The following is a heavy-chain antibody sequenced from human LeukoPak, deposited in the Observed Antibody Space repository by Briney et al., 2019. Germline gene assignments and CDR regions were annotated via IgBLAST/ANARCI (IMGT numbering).Heavy chain of an antibody. CDR3: ARHPYSGSAYYYYDMDV. V-gene: IGHV4-39*01. CDR1: GGSISSSSYF. Sequence: SETLSLTCTVSGGSISSSSYFWGWIRQPPGKGLEWIGSFYYSGSTYYNPSLKSRVTISVDTSKNQFSLKLSSVTAADTAVCYCARHPYSGSAYYYYDMDVWGQGTTVTVSS. D-gene: IGHD5-12*01. J-gene: IGHJ6*02. CDR2: FYYSGST.